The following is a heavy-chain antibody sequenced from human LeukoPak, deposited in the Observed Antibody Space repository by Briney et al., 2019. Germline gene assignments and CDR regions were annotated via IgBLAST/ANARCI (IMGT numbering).Heavy chain of an antibody. Sequence: GESLKISCKGSGYRFTSYWISWVRQMPGKGLEWMGRIGPSDSYTNYSPSFQGHVTISADKSISTAYLQWSSLKASDTAMYYCARRRDSSSWYYFDYWGQGTLVTVSS. CDR1: GYRFTSYW. J-gene: IGHJ4*02. D-gene: IGHD6-13*01. V-gene: IGHV5-10-1*01. CDR2: IGPSDSYT. CDR3: ARRRDSSSWYYFDY.